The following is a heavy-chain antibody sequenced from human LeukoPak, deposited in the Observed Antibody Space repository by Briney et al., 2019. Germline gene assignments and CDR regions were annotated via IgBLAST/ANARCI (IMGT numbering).Heavy chain of an antibody. J-gene: IGHJ4*02. CDR3: GILPPGY. V-gene: IGHV3-23*01. CDR2: ISGSGGST. CDR1: GFTFSSYA. Sequence: GGSLRLSCAASGFTFSSYAMSWVRQAPGKGLEWVSAISGSGGSTYYADSVKGRFTISRDDAKNTLYLLMNSLGDEDTAVYYCGILPPGYWGQGTQVTVS. D-gene: IGHD2-8*02.